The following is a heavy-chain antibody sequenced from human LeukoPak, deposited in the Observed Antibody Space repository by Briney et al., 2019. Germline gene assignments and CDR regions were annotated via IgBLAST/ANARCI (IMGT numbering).Heavy chain of an antibody. Sequence: GGSLRLSCAASGFTFSSYEMNWVRQAPGKGLEWVSYISSSGSTIYYAGSVKGRFTISRDNAKNSLYLQMNSLRAEDTAVYYCARVLGTVTTFDYWGQGTLVTVSS. D-gene: IGHD4-17*01. CDR1: GFTFSSYE. CDR3: ARVLGTVTTFDY. V-gene: IGHV3-48*03. J-gene: IGHJ4*02. CDR2: ISSSGSTI.